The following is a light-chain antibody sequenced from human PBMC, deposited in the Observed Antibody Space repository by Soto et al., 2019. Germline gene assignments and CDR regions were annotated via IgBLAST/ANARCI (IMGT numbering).Light chain of an antibody. Sequence: QSVLTQPPSASGTPGQRVTISCSGSSSNIGTNTVIWYQQLPGAAPKLLIYSDNQRPSGVPDRFSDSKSGTSASLAISGLQSEDEADYYGDACEGSLVVVGGGTKVTV. J-gene: IGLJ2*01. V-gene: IGLV1-44*01. CDR1: SSNIGTNT. CDR3: DACEGSLVV. CDR2: SDN.